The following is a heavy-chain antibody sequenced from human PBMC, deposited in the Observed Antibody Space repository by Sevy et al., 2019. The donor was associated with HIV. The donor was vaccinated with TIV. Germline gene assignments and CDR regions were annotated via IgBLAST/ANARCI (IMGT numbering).Heavy chain of an antibody. J-gene: IGHJ4*02. Sequence: GGSLRLSCAASGFTFSSYSMNWVRQAPGKGLECVSSISSSSSYIYYADSVKGRFTISRDNAKNSLYLQMNSLRAEDTAVYYCARDPRSSWYDYFDYWGQGTLVTVSS. D-gene: IGHD6-13*01. V-gene: IGHV3-21*01. CDR3: ARDPRSSWYDYFDY. CDR1: GFTFSSYS. CDR2: ISSSSSYI.